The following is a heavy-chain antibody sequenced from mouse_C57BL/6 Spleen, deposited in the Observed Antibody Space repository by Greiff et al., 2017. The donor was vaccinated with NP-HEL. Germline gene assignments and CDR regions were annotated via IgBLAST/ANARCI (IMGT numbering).Heavy chain of an antibody. CDR2: IYPGDGDT. CDR3: AREMGHDY. CDR1: GYAFSSSW. J-gene: IGHJ2*01. D-gene: IGHD3-3*01. V-gene: IGHV1-82*01. Sequence: QVQLQQSGPELVKPGASVKISCKASGYAFSSSWMNWVKQRPGKGLEWIGRIYPGDGDTNYNGKFKGKATLTADKSSSTAYMQLSSLTSEDSAVYFCAREMGHDYWGQGTTLTVSS.